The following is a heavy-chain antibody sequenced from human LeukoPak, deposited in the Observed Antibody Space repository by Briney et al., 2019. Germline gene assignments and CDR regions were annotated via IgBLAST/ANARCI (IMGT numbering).Heavy chain of an antibody. Sequence: GGSLRLSCVASGFTFSSYSMNWVRQAPGRGLEWVSSISSSSSYIYYADSVKGRFTISRDNAKNSLYLQMNSLRAEDTAVYYCAREATIFGVVTALDVWGKGTTVTVSS. J-gene: IGHJ6*04. CDR2: ISSSSSYI. CDR1: GFTFSSYS. V-gene: IGHV3-21*01. D-gene: IGHD3-3*01. CDR3: AREATIFGVVTALDV.